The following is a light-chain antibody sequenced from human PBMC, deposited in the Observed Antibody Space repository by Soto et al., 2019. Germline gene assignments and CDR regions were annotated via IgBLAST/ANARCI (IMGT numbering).Light chain of an antibody. CDR3: SSSTDTDTLVI. CDR2: EVS. Sequence: QSVLTQPASVSGSPGQSITISCTGTSSDVGGYKFVSWYQQHPGKAPKLLIYEVSNRPSGVSSHFSGSKSGNTASLTISGLQTEDEATYYCSSSTDTDTLVIFGGGTKVTVL. CDR1: SSDVGGYKF. J-gene: IGLJ2*01. V-gene: IGLV2-14*01.